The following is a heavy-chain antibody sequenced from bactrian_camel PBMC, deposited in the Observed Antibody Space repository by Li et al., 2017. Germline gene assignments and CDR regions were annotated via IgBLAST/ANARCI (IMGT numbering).Heavy chain of an antibody. D-gene: IGHD7*01. CDR1: YTYDGGD. Sequence: HVQLVESGGGSVQAGGSLRLSCGYTYDGGDMAWFRQAPGMEREGVAAISSAGSADYADSVKGRFTISKDNERNTLALQMNSLKPEDTAVYYCAADYTRPPYCHRGGRTGYWGQGTQVTVS. CDR3: AADYTRPPYCHRGGRTGY. V-gene: IGHV3S55*01. J-gene: IGHJ4*01. CDR2: ISSAGSA.